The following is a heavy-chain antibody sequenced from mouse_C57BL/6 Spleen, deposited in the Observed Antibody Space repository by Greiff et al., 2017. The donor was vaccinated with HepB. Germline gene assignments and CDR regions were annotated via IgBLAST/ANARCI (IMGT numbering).Heavy chain of an antibody. D-gene: IGHD2-2*01. V-gene: IGHV14-2*01. J-gene: IGHJ3*01. Sequence: VQLQQSGAELVKPGASVKLSCTASGFNIKDYYMHWVKQRTEQGLEWIGRIDPEDGETKYAPKFQGKATLTADTSSNTAYLQLSSLTSEDTAVYYCLYGYDAWFAYWGQGTLVTVSA. CDR2: IDPEDGET. CDR1: GFNIKDYY. CDR3: LYGYDAWFAY.